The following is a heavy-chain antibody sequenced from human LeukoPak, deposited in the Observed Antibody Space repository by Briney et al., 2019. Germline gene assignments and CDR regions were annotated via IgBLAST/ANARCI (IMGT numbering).Heavy chain of an antibody. V-gene: IGHV4-34*01. CDR3: ARDPAPSYDYVWGSYRYSLSWFDP. CDR2: INHSGST. D-gene: IGHD3-16*02. CDR1: GGSFSGYY. Sequence: TSETLTLTCAVYGGSFSGYYWSWIRQPPGKGLEWIGEINHSGSTNYNPSLKSRVTISVDTSKNQFSLKLSSVTAADTAVYYCARDPAPSYDYVWGSYRYSLSWFDPWGQGTLVTVSS. J-gene: IGHJ5*02.